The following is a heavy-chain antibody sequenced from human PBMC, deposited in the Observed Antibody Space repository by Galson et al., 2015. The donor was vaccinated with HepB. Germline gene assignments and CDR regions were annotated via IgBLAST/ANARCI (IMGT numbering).Heavy chain of an antibody. J-gene: IGHJ4*02. CDR3: SIGVIVGATRYFDY. CDR2: ISSSGSTM. CDR1: GFTFSDFY. V-gene: IGHV3-11*01. D-gene: IGHD1-26*01. Sequence: SLRLSCAASGFTFSDFYMTWIRQAPGKGLEWLSYISSSGSTMYYADSVKGRFTISRDNAKNSLYLQMNSLRAEDTAVYYCSIGVIVGATRYFDYWGQGTLVTVSS.